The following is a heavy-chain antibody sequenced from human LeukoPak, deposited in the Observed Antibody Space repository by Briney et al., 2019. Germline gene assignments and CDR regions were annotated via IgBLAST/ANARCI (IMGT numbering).Heavy chain of an antibody. Sequence: ASVKVSCKASGYTFTSYDINWVRQATGQGLEWMGWMNPNSGNTGYAQKFQGRVTMTRNTSISTAYMELSSLRSEDTAVYYCARGLRTSMVRGVIIGYWGQGTLVTVSS. V-gene: IGHV1-8*01. CDR1: GYTFTSYD. J-gene: IGHJ4*02. D-gene: IGHD3-10*01. CDR2: MNPNSGNT. CDR3: ARGLRTSMVRGVIIGY.